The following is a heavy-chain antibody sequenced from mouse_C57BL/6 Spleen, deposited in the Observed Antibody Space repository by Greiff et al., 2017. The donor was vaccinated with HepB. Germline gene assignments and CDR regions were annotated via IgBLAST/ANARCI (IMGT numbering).Heavy chain of an antibody. CDR2: IYPGNSDT. V-gene: IGHV1-5*01. CDR3: TRETGGGEGYFDV. Sequence: VQLQQSGTVLARPGASVKMSCKTSGYTFTSYWMHWVKQRPGQGLEWIGAIYPGNSDTSYNQKFKGKAKLTAVTSASTAYLELSSLTNEDSAVYYCTRETGGGEGYFDVWGTGTTVTVSS. J-gene: IGHJ1*03. CDR1: GYTFTSYW. D-gene: IGHD3-2*01.